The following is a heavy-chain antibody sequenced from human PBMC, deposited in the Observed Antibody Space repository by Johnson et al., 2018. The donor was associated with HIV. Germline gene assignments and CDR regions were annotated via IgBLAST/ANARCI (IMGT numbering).Heavy chain of an antibody. V-gene: IGHV3-30*18. D-gene: IGHD5-12*01. CDR3: AKSREWLRSTGIAFDI. CDR2: ISYDGSNK. J-gene: IGHJ3*02. CDR1: GFTFSSYG. Sequence: QVQLVESGGGVVQPGTSLRLSCEASGFTFSSYGMHWVRQAPGKGLEWAAVISYDGSNKYYADSVKGRFTISRDNSKNTLYLQMNSLRAEDTAVYYCAKSREWLRSTGIAFDIWGQGTMVTVSS.